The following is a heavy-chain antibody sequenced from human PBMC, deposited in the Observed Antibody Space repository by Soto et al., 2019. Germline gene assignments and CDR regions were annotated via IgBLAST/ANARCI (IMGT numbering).Heavy chain of an antibody. CDR1: GFTFSSFS. V-gene: IGHV3-48*02. CDR2: ISSSGDTI. CDR3: ARDHYCSGDTCYLISFDY. Sequence: GGSLRLSCAASGFTFSSFSMNWVRQAPGKGLEWVSFISSSGDTIHYADSVKGRFTVSRDNAKNSLYLQMNSLRDEDTAVYYCARDHYCSGDTCYLISFDYWGQGTQVTVSS. D-gene: IGHD2-15*01. J-gene: IGHJ4*02.